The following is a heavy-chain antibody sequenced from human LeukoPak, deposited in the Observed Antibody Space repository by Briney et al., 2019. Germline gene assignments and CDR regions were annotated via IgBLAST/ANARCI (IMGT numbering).Heavy chain of an antibody. D-gene: IGHD6-13*01. V-gene: IGHV4-31*03. CDR2: IYYSGST. CDR3: ARDYLNTAAAGTVWGWFDP. Sequence: SQTLSLTCTVSGGSISDAAYYWSWIRQHPGEGLEWIGYIYYSGSTSYNPSLKSRVTISVDTSKNQFSLKLTSVTAADTAVYYCARDYLNTAAAGTVWGWFDPWGQGTLVTVSS. CDR1: GGSISDAAYY. J-gene: IGHJ5*02.